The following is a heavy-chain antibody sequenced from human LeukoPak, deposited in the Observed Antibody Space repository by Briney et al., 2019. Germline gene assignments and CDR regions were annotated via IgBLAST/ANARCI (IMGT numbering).Heavy chain of an antibody. Sequence: ASVKVSCKAFGYTFTSNYMHWVRQAPGQGLEWMGIINPSGGSTSYAQKFQGRVTMTEDTSTDTAYMDLSSLRSEDTAVYYCATPGSGLPYYFDYWGQGTLVTVSS. CDR1: GYTFTSNY. J-gene: IGHJ4*02. V-gene: IGHV1-46*01. D-gene: IGHD3-9*01. CDR3: ATPGSGLPYYFDY. CDR2: INPSGGST.